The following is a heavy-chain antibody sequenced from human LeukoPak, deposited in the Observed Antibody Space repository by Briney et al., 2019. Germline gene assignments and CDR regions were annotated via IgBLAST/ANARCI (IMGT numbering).Heavy chain of an antibody. V-gene: IGHV4-34*01. CDR1: GGSFSGYY. Sequence: SSETLSLTCAVYGGSFSGYYWSWIRQPPGKGLEWIGEINHSGSTNYNPSLKSRVTISVDTSKNQFSLKLSSVTAADTAVYYCARDWSGAFDIWGQGTMVTVSS. CDR2: INHSGST. D-gene: IGHD3-10*01. CDR3: ARDWSGAFDI. J-gene: IGHJ3*02.